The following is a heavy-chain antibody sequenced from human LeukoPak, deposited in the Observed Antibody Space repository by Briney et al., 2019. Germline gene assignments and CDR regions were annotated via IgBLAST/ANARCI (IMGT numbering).Heavy chain of an antibody. CDR2: INPSGGST. V-gene: IGHV1-46*01. Sequence: ASVKVSCKASGYTFTSYYMHWVRQAPGQGLEWMGIINPSGGSTSYAQKFQGRVTMTRDTSTSTVYMELSSLRSEDTAVYYCARVDLYSSGWYSGSYYFDYWGQGTLVTFSS. CDR3: ARVDLYSSGWYSGSYYFDY. D-gene: IGHD6-19*01. J-gene: IGHJ4*02. CDR1: GYTFTSYY.